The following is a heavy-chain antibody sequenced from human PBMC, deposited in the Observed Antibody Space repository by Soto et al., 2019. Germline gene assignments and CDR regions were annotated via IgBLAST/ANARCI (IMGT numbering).Heavy chain of an antibody. CDR1: GGSVSNKTYY. CDR3: ARTTAVPNTLRSRYFFDY. CDR2: VYYSGTT. Sequence: SETLSLTCSVSGGSVSNKTYYWSWIRQPPGKRLEWIGYVYYSGTTNYIPSLKSRVTISVDLSKNQFSLRLSSVTTADTALYYCARTTAVPNTLRSRYFFDYWGRGTLVTVSS. V-gene: IGHV4-61*01. J-gene: IGHJ4*02. D-gene: IGHD4-17*01.